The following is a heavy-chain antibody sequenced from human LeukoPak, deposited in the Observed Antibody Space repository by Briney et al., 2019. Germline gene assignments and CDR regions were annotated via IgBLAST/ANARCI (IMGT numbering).Heavy chain of an antibody. D-gene: IGHD2-21*02. V-gene: IGHV3-23*01. J-gene: IGHJ4*02. Sequence: AGGSLRLSCAASGFTFSSYAMSWVRQAPGKGLEWVSAISGSGGSTYYADSVKGRFTISRDNSKNTLYLQMNSLRAEDTAVYYCAKVRVGDWTYYFDYWGQGTLVTVSS. CDR2: ISGSGGST. CDR3: AKVRVGDWTYYFDY. CDR1: GFTFSSYA.